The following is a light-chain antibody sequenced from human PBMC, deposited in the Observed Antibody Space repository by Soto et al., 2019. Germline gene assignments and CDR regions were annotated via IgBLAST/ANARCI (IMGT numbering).Light chain of an antibody. CDR2: GAS. Sequence: DIQVIQSPSSLSASVGDRVTITCRASMRISKYLNWYQQKPGKAPKLLISGASTLQSGVPSRFSGSGSGTDFTLTISSLQPDDFATYYCQQSHSTPRTFGGGTKLEIK. CDR3: QQSHSTPRT. V-gene: IGKV1-39*01. CDR1: MRISKY. J-gene: IGKJ4*01.